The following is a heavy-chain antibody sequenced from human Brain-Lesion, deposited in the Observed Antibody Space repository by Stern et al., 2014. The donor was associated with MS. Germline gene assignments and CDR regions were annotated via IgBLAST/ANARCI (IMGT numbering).Heavy chain of an antibody. CDR2: LYYSGNT. CDR1: GGSVSSTSYA. Sequence: QLQLQESGPGLVKPSETLSLTCTVAGGSVSSTSYAWAWIRQPPGKGLEWIGTLYYSGNTYYSPSLKRRLTISLDTSQNQFSLHLSSGTAADTAVYYCAGEEDIRYCSGGSCTGNWFDPWGQGTLVTVSS. J-gene: IGHJ5*02. V-gene: IGHV4-39*01. CDR3: AGEEDIRYCSGGSCTGNWFDP. D-gene: IGHD2-15*01.